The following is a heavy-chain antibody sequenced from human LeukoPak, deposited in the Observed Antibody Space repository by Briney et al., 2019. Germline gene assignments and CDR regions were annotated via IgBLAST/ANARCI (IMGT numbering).Heavy chain of an antibody. CDR3: ARPLLYYYGSETYFWFDL. V-gene: IGHV3-7*01. CDR1: GFTFSSYW. Sequence: GGSLRLSCAASGFTFSSYWMSWVRQAPGKGLEWVANIKQDGSEKYYVDSVKGRFTISRDNAKNSLYLQMNSLRGEDTAFYYCARPLLYYYGSETYFWFDLWGQGTLVTVSS. CDR2: IKQDGSEK. J-gene: IGHJ5*02. D-gene: IGHD3-10*01.